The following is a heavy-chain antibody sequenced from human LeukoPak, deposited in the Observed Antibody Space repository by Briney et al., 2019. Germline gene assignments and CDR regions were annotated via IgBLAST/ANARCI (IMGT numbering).Heavy chain of an antibody. CDR1: GFSFSGYA. CDR3: ARNLYYYDSSGYYYY. J-gene: IGHJ4*02. V-gene: IGHV3-23*01. D-gene: IGHD3-22*01. CDR2: VSDSGVNT. Sequence: PGGSLRLSCAASGFSFSGYAMSWVRQAPGKGLDWVSGVSDSGVNTYYAGSVKGRFTISRDNSKNTLYLQMNSLRAEDTAVYYCARNLYYYDSSGYYYYWGQGTLVTVSS.